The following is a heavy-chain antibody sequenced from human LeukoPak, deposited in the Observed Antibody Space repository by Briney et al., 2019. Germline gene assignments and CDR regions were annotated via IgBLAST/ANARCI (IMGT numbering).Heavy chain of an antibody. D-gene: IGHD3-10*01. J-gene: IGHJ4*02. CDR2: TSHSDSP. V-gene: IGHV4-38-2*02. Sequence: SETLSLTCSVSGMSITSRHYWGWIRQTPGKGLEWIGSTSHSDSPYYNPSLESRVTISLDTSRNLFSLKLTSVTAADTAVYYCARAAMVRGGPLFFDYWGQGTLVTVSS. CDR1: GMSITSRHY. CDR3: ARAAMVRGGPLFFDY.